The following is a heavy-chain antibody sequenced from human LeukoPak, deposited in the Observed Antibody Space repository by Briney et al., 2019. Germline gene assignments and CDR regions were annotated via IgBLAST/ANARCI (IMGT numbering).Heavy chain of an antibody. J-gene: IGHJ4*02. V-gene: IGHV3-30-3*01. CDR3: ARDDSGTMIVVVMYYFDY. CDR2: ISYDGSNK. D-gene: IGHD3-22*01. Sequence: PGGSLRLSCAASGFTFSSYAMHWVRQAPGKGLEWVAVISYDGSNKYYADSVKGRFTISRDNSKNTLYLQMNSLRAEDTAVYYCARDDSGTMIVVVMYYFDYWGQGTLVTVSS. CDR1: GFTFSSYA.